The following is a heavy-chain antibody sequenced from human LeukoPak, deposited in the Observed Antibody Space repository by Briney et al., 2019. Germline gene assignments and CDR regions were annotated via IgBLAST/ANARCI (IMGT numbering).Heavy chain of an antibody. V-gene: IGHV3-30-3*01. Sequence: GGSLRLSCAASGFTFSSYAMNWVRQAPGKGLEWVAVISYDGSNKYYADSVKGRFTISRDNSKNTLYLQMNSLRAEDTAVYYCAKDNNFYDFWSGYYDYYYYYGMDVWGQGTTVTVSS. CDR2: ISYDGSNK. CDR3: AKDNNFYDFWSGYYDYYYYYGMDV. CDR1: GFTFSSYA. J-gene: IGHJ6*02. D-gene: IGHD3-3*01.